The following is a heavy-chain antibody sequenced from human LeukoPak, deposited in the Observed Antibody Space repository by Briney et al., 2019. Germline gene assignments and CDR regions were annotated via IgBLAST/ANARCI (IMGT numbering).Heavy chain of an antibody. CDR1: GGSVSGSYY. J-gene: IGHJ4*02. D-gene: IGHD5-24*01. Sequence: PSETLSLTCTVSGGSVSGSYYWNWIRQPPGKGLEWIGYMYSSGTINYNPSLKSRVTISVDTSKNQFSLKLSSVTAADTAVYYCARGPKRWLQPTRLNYFDYWGQGTLVTVSS. V-gene: IGHV4-61*01. CDR3: ARGPKRWLQPTRLNYFDY. CDR2: MYSSGTI.